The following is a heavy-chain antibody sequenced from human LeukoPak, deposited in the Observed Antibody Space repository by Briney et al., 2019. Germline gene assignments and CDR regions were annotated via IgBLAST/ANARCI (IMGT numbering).Heavy chain of an antibody. D-gene: IGHD1-26*01. J-gene: IGHJ4*02. CDR3: ASATNSGSYYSLDY. V-gene: IGHV3-30*02. CDR2: IRSDGSNK. CDR1: GFSFSSYG. Sequence: GGSLRLSCAGSGFSFSSYGMHWVRQAPGKGLEWMAFIRSDGSNKYYADSVKGRFTISRDNSKNTLYLQMNSLRSEDTAVYYCASATNSGSYYSLDYWGQGTLVTVSS.